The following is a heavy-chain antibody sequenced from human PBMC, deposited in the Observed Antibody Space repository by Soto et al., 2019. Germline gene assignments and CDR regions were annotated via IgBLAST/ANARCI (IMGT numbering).Heavy chain of an antibody. CDR3: AWVYDFWSCYSVGDGMDV. J-gene: IGHJ6*02. CDR2: ISAYNGNT. Sequence: ASVKVSCKASGYTFTSYGISWVRQAPGQGLEWMGWISAYNGNTNYAQKLQGRVTMTTDTSTSTAYMELRSRRSDDTAVYYCAWVYDFWSCYSVGDGMDVWGQGTTVTVSS. D-gene: IGHD3-3*01. V-gene: IGHV1-18*01. CDR1: GYTFTSYG.